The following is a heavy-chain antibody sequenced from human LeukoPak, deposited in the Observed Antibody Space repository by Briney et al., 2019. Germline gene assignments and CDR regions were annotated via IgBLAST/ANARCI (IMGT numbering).Heavy chain of an antibody. CDR1: VFTFIVAW. Sequence: PGGSLRLSCAAYVFTFIVAWMTWVRQAPGKGLEWVGRIKSKTNRGATDYAAPVKGRFTISRDDSKNTLYLQMDSLTTEDTAVYYCSWSGFNWLASWGQGTLVTVSS. V-gene: IGHV3-15*01. CDR3: SWSGFNWLAS. D-gene: IGHD3-3*01. J-gene: IGHJ5*01. CDR2: IKSKTNRGAT.